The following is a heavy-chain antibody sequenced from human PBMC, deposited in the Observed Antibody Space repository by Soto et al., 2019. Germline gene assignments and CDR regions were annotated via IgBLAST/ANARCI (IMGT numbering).Heavy chain of an antibody. CDR1: GISFTTYA. Sequence: EVQLLESGGGLVQPGGSLRLSCVASGISFTTYAMTWVRRAPGKGLEWVSGIGSSGGTIYYADSVKGRFTISRDISKNTVYLQMNSLRAEDTAVYYCAKMSTSSWYIDYFDFWGPGTLVTVSS. V-gene: IGHV3-23*01. CDR2: IGSSGGTI. CDR3: AKMSTSSWYIDYFDF. D-gene: IGHD6-13*01. J-gene: IGHJ4*02.